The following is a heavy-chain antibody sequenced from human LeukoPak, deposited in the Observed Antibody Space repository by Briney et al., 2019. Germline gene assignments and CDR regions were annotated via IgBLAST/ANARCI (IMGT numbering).Heavy chain of an antibody. V-gene: IGHV1-69*13. D-gene: IGHD3-10*01. CDR3: ARGFWYGSGSYQDY. CDR1: GYTFTGYY. CDR2: IIPIFGTA. Sequence: SVKVSCKASGYTFTGYYMHWVRQAPGQGLEWMGGIIPIFGTANYAQKFLGRVTITADESTSTAYMELSSLRSEDTAVYYCARGFWYGSGSYQDYWGQGTLVTVSS. J-gene: IGHJ4*02.